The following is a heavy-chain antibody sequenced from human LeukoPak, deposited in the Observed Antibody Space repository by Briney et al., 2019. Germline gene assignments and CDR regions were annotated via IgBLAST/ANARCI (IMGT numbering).Heavy chain of an antibody. V-gene: IGHV3-74*01. CDR3: TRRQRLTSFDY. CDR2: INTDGSSS. CDR1: GFTFSSYW. J-gene: IGHJ4*02. D-gene: IGHD6-25*01. Sequence: PGGSLRLSCAASGFTFSSYWMHWVRQAPGKGLMWVLRINTDGSSSTYADSVKGRFTISRDNAKDTLYLQMNSLRVEDTAVYYCTRRQRLTSFDYWGQGTLVSVAS.